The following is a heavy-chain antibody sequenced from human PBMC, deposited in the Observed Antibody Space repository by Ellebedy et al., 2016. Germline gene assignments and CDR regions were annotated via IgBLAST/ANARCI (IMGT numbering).Heavy chain of an antibody. Sequence: SQTLSLTCXISGDSVSSNSAAWNWIRQSPSRGLEWLGRTYYRSKWYNDYAVSVKSRITINPDTSKNQFSLQLNSVTPEDTAVYYCARDTVTTRGYYYYMDVWGKGTTVTVSS. D-gene: IGHD4-17*01. CDR2: TYYRSKWYN. CDR3: ARDTVTTRGYYYYMDV. V-gene: IGHV6-1*01. J-gene: IGHJ6*03. CDR1: GDSVSSNSAA.